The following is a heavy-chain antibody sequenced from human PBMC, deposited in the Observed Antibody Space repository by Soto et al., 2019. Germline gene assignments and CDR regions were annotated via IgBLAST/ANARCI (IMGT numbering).Heavy chain of an antibody. CDR2: IFTDNGDT. J-gene: IGHJ3*02. D-gene: IGHD2-2*01. CDR1: GYTFTANA. V-gene: IGHV1-3*04. Sequence: QVNLVQSGAEVKKPGASVKVSCKASGYTFTANAMHWVRQVPGQRFEWMGWIFTDNGDTVYSQNFPGRVTITRDTSANTASMDLSSLTSEDTAIYYCARGYQGSFDMWGQGTMVTVSS. CDR3: ARGYQGSFDM.